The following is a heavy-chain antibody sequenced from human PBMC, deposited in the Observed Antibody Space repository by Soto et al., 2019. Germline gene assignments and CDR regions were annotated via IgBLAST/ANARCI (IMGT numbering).Heavy chain of an antibody. J-gene: IGHJ4*02. V-gene: IGHV2-5*02. CDR2: IYWDDSK. CDR3: AHAYGGRSLY. CDR1: GFSLTTDRVG. D-gene: IGHD1-26*01. Sequence: QITLKESGPTLVKPTQTLTLTCTFSGFSLTTDRVGVGWIRQPPGEALEWLAVIYWDDSKTYRPSLESRLTITKDTSENQVALTMTNMDSLDTATYYCAHAYGGRSLYGGQGTLVTVSS.